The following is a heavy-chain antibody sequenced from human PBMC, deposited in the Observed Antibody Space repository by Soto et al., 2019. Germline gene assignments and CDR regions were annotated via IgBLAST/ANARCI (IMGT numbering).Heavy chain of an antibody. CDR1: GFTFSSSW. V-gene: IGHV3-7*01. CDR3: ARDRGYSSYDY. D-gene: IGHD5-18*01. Sequence: GGSLRLSCAASGFTFSSSWMNWVRQAPGKGLEWVAGIKEDGSEKYYVDIVKGRFTISRDNVENSLYLRMNSLRGEDSAVYFCARDRGYSSYDYWGLGTLVTVSS. J-gene: IGHJ4*02. CDR2: IKEDGSEK.